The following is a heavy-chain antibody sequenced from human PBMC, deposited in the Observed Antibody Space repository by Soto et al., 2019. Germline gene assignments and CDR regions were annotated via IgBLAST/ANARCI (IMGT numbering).Heavy chain of an antibody. D-gene: IGHD5-12*01. CDR3: ARGHGFGGNSDAFDV. CDR1: GGSFRREA. Sequence: QVQLVQSGAEVKKPGSSVKVSCKASGGSFRREAINWVRQAPGQGPEWMGNILPFFGTADYAPKFQGRVTLTADVFTTTVYMEMSSLRFEDTAVYYCARGHGFGGNSDAFDVWGQGTMVIVSS. J-gene: IGHJ3*01. CDR2: ILPFFGTA. V-gene: IGHV1-69*15.